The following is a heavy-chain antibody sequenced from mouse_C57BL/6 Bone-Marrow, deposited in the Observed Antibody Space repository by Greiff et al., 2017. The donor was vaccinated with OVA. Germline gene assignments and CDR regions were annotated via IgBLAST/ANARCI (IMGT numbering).Heavy chain of an antibody. CDR2: IDPSDSYT. CDR3: ARWGYDYSFAY. D-gene: IGHD2-4*01. J-gene: IGHJ3*01. Sequence: VQLQQPGAELVRPGTSVKLSCKASGYTFTSYWMPWVKQRPGQGLEWIGVIDPSDSYTNYNQKFKGKATLTVDTSSSTAYMKLSSLTSEDSAVYYCARWGYDYSFAYWGQGTLVTVSA. CDR1: GYTFTSYW. V-gene: IGHV1-59*01.